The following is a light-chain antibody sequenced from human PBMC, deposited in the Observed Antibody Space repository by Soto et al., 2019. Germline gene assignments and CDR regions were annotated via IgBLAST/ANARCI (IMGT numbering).Light chain of an antibody. CDR2: RNN. Sequence: QSVLTQPPSASGTPGKRVTISCSGSSSNIGSNYVYWYQQLPGTAPKLLIYRNNQRPSGVPDRFSGSKSGTSASLAISGLRSEDEADYYCAAWDDSLSAFYVFGTGTKVTV. J-gene: IGLJ1*01. CDR1: SSNIGSNY. V-gene: IGLV1-47*01. CDR3: AAWDDSLSAFYV.